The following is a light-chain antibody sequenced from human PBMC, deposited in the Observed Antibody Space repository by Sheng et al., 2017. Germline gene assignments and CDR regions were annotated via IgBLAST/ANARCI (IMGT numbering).Light chain of an antibody. V-gene: IGLV3-19*01. CDR3: NSRDNSGQHRYL. J-gene: IGLJ1*01. CDR1: SLRNYY. CDR2: GKD. Sequence: SSELTQDPAMSVALGQTVRITCQGDSLRNYYASWYQQKPGQAPVLVFYGKDNRPSGIPDRFSGLQLRKHSFLDHHVGLEAEDEAEYYCNSRDNSGQHRYLFGTGTTVTVL.